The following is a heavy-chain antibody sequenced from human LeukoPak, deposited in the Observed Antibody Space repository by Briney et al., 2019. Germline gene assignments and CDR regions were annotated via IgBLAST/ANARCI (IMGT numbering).Heavy chain of an antibody. CDR3: ARRSPTVTTSWFDP. J-gene: IGHJ5*02. CDR2: INHSGST. Sequence: SETLSLTCAVYGGSFSGYYWSWIRQPPGEGLEWIGEINHSGSTNYNPSLKSRVTISVDTSKNQFSLKLSSVTAADTAVYYCARRSPTVTTSWFDPWGQGTLVTVSS. V-gene: IGHV4-34*01. D-gene: IGHD4-17*01. CDR1: GGSFSGYY.